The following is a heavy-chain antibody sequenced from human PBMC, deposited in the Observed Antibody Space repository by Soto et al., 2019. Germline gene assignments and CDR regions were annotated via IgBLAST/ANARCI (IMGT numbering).Heavy chain of an antibody. CDR3: ARGGGVYYFDY. V-gene: IGHV4-59*01. CDR2: IYYSGIT. D-gene: IGHD2-8*02. Sequence: SETLSLTCPVSGGSITSYSWSCIRQPPGKGLEWIGYIYYSGITDYNPSLKSRVTISVDTSKSQFSLKLSSVTAADTAVYYCARGGGVYYFDYWGQGTLVTVS. CDR1: GGSITSYS. J-gene: IGHJ4*02.